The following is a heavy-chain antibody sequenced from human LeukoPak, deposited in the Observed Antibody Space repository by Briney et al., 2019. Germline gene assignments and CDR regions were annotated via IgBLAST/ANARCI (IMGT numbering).Heavy chain of an antibody. CDR1: GFTFSGYA. Sequence: GGSLRLSCAASGFTFSGYAMHWVRQAPGKGLEWVAVISYDGSNKYYADSVKGRFTISRDNAKNSLYLQMNSLRAEDTAVYYCARGTRSQGSWGQGTLVTVSS. CDR2: ISYDGSNK. V-gene: IGHV3-30-3*01. CDR3: ARGTRSQGS. J-gene: IGHJ5*02. D-gene: IGHD2-8*01.